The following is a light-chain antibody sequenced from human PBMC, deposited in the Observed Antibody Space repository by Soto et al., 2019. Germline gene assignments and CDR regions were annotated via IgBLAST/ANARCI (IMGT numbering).Light chain of an antibody. Sequence: QAVVTQPPSASGTPGQTIAISCSGGSSNIGSHTVNWYQQLPGTAPRLLIYSNTQRPSGVPDRFSGSKSGTSASLAITGLQSEDEGDYYCAAWDDSLNGVVFGGGTKVTVL. CDR1: SSNIGSHT. J-gene: IGLJ2*01. CDR3: AAWDDSLNGVV. CDR2: SNT. V-gene: IGLV1-44*01.